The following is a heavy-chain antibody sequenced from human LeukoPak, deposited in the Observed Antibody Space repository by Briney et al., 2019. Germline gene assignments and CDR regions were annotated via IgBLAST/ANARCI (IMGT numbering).Heavy chain of an antibody. CDR2: IYYSGSA. CDR1: GDSISSGDYY. CDR3: ARVTGYDWESSYDY. Sequence: SETLSLTCTVSGDSISSGDYYWSWIRQPPGKGLEWIGYIYYSGSANYNPSLKSRVTISVDTSKNQFSLKLRSVTAADTAVYYCARVTGYDWESSYDYWGQGTLVTVSS. J-gene: IGHJ4*02. V-gene: IGHV4-61*08. D-gene: IGHD5-12*01.